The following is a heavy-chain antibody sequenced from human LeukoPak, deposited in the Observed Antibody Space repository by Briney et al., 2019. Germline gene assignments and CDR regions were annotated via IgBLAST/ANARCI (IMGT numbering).Heavy chain of an antibody. CDR3: ARSRYYDFWSGSRHYYFDY. V-gene: IGHV4-31*03. J-gene: IGHJ4*02. Sequence: SSQTLSLTCTVSGGSISSGGYYWSWIRQPPGKGLEWIGYIYYSGSTYYNPSLKSRVTISIDTSKNQFSLKLSSVTAADTAVYYCARSRYYDFWSGSRHYYFDYWGQGTLVIVSS. D-gene: IGHD3-3*01. CDR2: IYYSGST. CDR1: GGSISSGGYY.